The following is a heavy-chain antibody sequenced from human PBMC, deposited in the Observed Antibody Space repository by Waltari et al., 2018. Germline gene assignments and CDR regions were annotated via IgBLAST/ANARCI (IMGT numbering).Heavy chain of an antibody. CDR2: VFASGST. V-gene: IGHV4-4*07. D-gene: IGHD2-15*01. CDR1: GDAIGLYR. J-gene: IGHJ6*02. CDR3: VRLEDCSGPGGNCYSGDSFALDV. Sequence: QVRLEESGPRLVKPSGTLSLTCSVTGDAIGLYRWTWIRQSAVQGLEWIGRVFASGSTNVNPSLRGRVTMSVDKSKIQFSLEMTSMTAADTAVYYCVRLEDCSGPGGNCYSGDSFALDVWGQGTTVTVSS.